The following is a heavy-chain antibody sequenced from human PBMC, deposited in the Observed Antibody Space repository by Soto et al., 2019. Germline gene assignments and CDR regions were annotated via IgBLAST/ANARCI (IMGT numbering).Heavy chain of an antibody. D-gene: IGHD6-6*01. CDR2: ISYDGSNK. CDR1: GFTFSSYA. Sequence: GGSLRLSCAASGFTFSSYAMHWVRQAPGKGLEWVAVISYDGSNKYYADSVKGRFTISRDNSKNTLYLQMNSLRAEDTAVYYCARGHYDIAAPHYYYYGMDVWGQGTTVTVSS. V-gene: IGHV3-30-3*01. CDR3: ARGHYDIAAPHYYYYGMDV. J-gene: IGHJ6*02.